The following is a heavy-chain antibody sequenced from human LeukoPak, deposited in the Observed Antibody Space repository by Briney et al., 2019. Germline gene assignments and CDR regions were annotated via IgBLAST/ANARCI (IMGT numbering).Heavy chain of an antibody. J-gene: IGHJ4*02. V-gene: IGHV4-39*01. CDR2: IYDSGST. Sequence: SETLSLTCTVSGGSIRSSYYYWGWIRQPPGKGLEWIGSIYDSGSTYYDPSLKSRVTISVDTSKKQFSLKLSSVTAADTAVYYCVTYYFDSSGPKKNYWGQGTLVTVSS. D-gene: IGHD3-22*01. CDR1: GGSIRSSYYY. CDR3: VTYYFDSSGPKKNY.